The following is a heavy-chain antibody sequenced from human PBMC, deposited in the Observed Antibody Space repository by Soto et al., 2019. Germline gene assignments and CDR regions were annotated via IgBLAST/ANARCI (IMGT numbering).Heavy chain of an antibody. CDR3: AKDLGLGVIAGYPHDC. J-gene: IGHJ4*02. Sequence: DVQLLDSGGGLVQPGGSLRLSCAASGFTFNNYAMSWVRQAPGKGLEWVSTISVSGANTYYADSVKGRFTIYRDDSKNTLYLQMNSLGAEDTAVYDCAKDLGLGVIAGYPHDCWGQGTLVTVSS. CDR1: GFTFNNYA. D-gene: IGHD3-9*01. V-gene: IGHV3-23*01. CDR2: ISVSGANT.